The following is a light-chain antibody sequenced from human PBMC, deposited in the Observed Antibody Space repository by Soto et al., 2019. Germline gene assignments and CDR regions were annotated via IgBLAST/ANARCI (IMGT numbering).Light chain of an antibody. Sequence: EIVLTQSKGTLSLSPGERATLYCRASQSVTSPFLAWYQQKPGQPPRLLIYSTSGRATGIPDRFSGSGSGKDLTLTISSLEPEDAAVYYCQQYGSSPRTFGQGTKVEV. V-gene: IGKV3-20*01. CDR2: STS. CDR1: QSVTSPF. J-gene: IGKJ1*01. CDR3: QQYGSSPRT.